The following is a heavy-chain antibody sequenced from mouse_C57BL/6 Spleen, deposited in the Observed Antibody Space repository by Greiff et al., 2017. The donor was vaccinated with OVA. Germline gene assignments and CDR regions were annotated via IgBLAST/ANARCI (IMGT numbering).Heavy chain of an antibody. CDR1: GFNIKDYY. CDR3: ARWDRGAMDY. Sequence: VQLQQSGAELVKPGASVKLSCTASGFNIKDYYMHWVKQRTEQGLEWIGRIDPEDGETKYAQKFQGKATITADTSSNTAYLQLSSLASEDTAVYYCARWDRGAMDYWGQGTSVTVSS. CDR2: IDPEDGET. J-gene: IGHJ4*01. V-gene: IGHV14-2*01. D-gene: IGHD4-1*01.